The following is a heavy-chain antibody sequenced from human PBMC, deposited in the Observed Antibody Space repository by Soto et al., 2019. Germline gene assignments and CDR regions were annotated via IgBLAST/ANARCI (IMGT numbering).Heavy chain of an antibody. J-gene: IGHJ4*02. V-gene: IGHV1-69*13. CDR1: GGTFSSYA. CDR3: AREVLDDSSGYYVLSY. Sequence: ASVKVSCKASGGTFSSYAISWVRQAPGQGLEWMGGIIPIFGTANYAQKFQGRVTITADESTSTAYMELSSLRSEDTAVYYCAREVLDDSSGYYVLSYWGQGTLVTVSS. D-gene: IGHD3-22*01. CDR2: IIPIFGTA.